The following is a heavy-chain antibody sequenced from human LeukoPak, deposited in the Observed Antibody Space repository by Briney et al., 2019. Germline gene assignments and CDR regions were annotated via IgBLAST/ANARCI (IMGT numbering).Heavy chain of an antibody. Sequence: SETLSLTCAVYGGSFSGYYWSWIRQPPGKGLEWIGEINHSGSTNYNPSLKSRVTISVDTSNNQFSLKLSSVTAADTAVYYCARLKVGAYFDLWGRGTLVTVSS. CDR1: GGSFSGYY. J-gene: IGHJ2*01. V-gene: IGHV4-34*01. D-gene: IGHD3-16*01. CDR2: INHSGST. CDR3: ARLKVGAYFDL.